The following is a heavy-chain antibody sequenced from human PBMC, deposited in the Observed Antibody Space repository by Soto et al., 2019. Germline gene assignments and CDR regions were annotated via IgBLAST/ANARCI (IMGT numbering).Heavy chain of an antibody. Sequence: SVKVSCKASGYTLTNYAMHWVRQAPGQSLEWMGWINAGHDNTKYSQKFQGRVTITRDTSASTAYLELSSLRSEDTAVYYCARYCSSTSCYGSLDYWGKGTLVTVSS. CDR3: ARYCSSTSCYGSLDY. V-gene: IGHV1-3*01. CDR1: GYTLTNYA. J-gene: IGHJ4*02. CDR2: INAGHDNT. D-gene: IGHD2-2*01.